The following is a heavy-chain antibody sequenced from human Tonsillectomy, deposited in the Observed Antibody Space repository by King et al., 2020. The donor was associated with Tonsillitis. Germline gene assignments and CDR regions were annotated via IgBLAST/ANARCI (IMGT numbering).Heavy chain of an antibody. J-gene: IGHJ5*02. V-gene: IGHV4-59*08. CDR3: ARSTEAGSRFDP. CDR1: GGSISSYY. D-gene: IGHD6-13*01. CDR2: IYYSGST. Sequence: VQLQESGPGLVKPSETLSLTCTVSGGSISSYYWSWIRQPPGKGLEWIGYIYYSGSTNYNPSLKSRVTISVDTSKNQFSLKLDSVTAADTAVYYCARSTEAGSRFDPWGQGTLGTVSS.